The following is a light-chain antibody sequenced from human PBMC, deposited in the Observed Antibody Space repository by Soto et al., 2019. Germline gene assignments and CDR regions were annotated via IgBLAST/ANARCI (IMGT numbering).Light chain of an antibody. CDR2: RNS. V-gene: IGLV1-47*01. J-gene: IGLJ7*01. CDR1: SSNIGINY. CDR3: AAWDDSLGSHAV. Sequence: QSVLTQPPSASGNPGQTVTISCSGSSSNIGINYVYWYQQLPGTAPKLLIYRNSQRPSWIPDRFSGSKSGTSASLAISGLRSEDEADYYCAAWDDSLGSHAVFGGGTRLTVL.